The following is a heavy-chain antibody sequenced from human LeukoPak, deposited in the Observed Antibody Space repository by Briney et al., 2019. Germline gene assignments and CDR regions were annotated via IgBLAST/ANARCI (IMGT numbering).Heavy chain of an antibody. V-gene: IGHV4-4*08. CDR3: VRGPGRGYDLEP. Sequence: SDTLSLTCAVSAGSICNSYCSWARQPPGKGLQFIGYISTGGDINYNPSLRSRATMSINPSNNQLSLTLTSVTTAGTAVYFCVRGPGRGYDLEPWGQGSLVTVSS. D-gene: IGHD3-22*01. CDR2: ISTGGDI. CDR1: AGSICNSY. J-gene: IGHJ5*02.